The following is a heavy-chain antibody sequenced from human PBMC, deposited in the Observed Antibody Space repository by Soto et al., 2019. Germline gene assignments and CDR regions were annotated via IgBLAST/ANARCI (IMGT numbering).Heavy chain of an antibody. Sequence: GGSLRLSCAASGFTFSHDAMSWVRQAPGKGLERVSLISGSGGNTYYADSVRGRFTISRDNSKNMLYLQMSSLRAEDTAVYYCAKGGYNSGSYYNSDYWGQGTLVTVSS. V-gene: IGHV3-23*01. CDR3: AKGGYNSGSYYNSDY. D-gene: IGHD3-10*01. CDR1: GFTFSHDA. J-gene: IGHJ4*02. CDR2: ISGSGGNT.